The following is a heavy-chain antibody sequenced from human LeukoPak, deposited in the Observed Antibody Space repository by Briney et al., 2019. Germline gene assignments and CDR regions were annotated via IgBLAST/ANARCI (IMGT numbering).Heavy chain of an antibody. D-gene: IGHD4-17*01. CDR3: ARQPGYGDQVFDH. CDR1: GGSLKNYY. J-gene: IGHJ4*02. V-gene: IGHV4-4*09. CDR2: IYISGNT. Sequence: SETLSLTCTVSGGSLKNYYWSWIRQPPGKGVEWIGHIYISGNTNYNPSLKSLVTISVDTSKNQFSLNLSSVTAADTAVYYCARQPGYGDQVFDHWGQGTLVTVSS.